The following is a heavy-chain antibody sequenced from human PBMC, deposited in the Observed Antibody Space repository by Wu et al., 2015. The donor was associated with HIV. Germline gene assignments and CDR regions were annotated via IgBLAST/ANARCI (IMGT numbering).Heavy chain of an antibody. CDR1: GGTFSNYA. D-gene: IGHD6-13*01. CDR3: VRGDIAAAGRGGDYFDY. Sequence: QVQLVQSGAEVKKPGSSVKVSCKASGGTFSNYAITWVRQAPGQGLEWMGGIIPIFGTANYAQKFQGRVTISADESTSTAYMEVSSLRSEDTAVYYCVRGDIAAAGRGGDYFDYWGQGTPVTVSS. J-gene: IGHJ4*02. V-gene: IGHV1-69*12. CDR2: IIPIFGTA.